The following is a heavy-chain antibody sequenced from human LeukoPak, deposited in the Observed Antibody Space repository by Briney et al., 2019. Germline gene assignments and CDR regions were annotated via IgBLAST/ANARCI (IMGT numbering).Heavy chain of an antibody. D-gene: IGHD2-2*02. Sequence: QAGGSLRLSCAASGFTFSSYSMNWVRQAPGKGLEWVSYISGSSKTIYYADSVKGRFTISRDNSKNILYLQMSSLRPEDTAVYYCVCIPHLNGWGQGSLVTVSS. CDR3: VCIPHLNG. CDR1: GFTFSSYS. V-gene: IGHV3-48*01. J-gene: IGHJ4*02. CDR2: ISGSSKTI.